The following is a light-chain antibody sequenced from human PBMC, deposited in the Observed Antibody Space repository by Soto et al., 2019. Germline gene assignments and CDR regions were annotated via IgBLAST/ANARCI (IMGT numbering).Light chain of an antibody. V-gene: IGKV3-20*01. CDR1: QSVSSSY. Sequence: SPARLSVSTCEGSTLSYRASQSVSSSYLAWYQQKPGQAPRLLIYGASSRATGIPDRISGSGSGTDFTLTISRLEPEYLEVYYSQQHSNPPPTFGHGTKVDIK. CDR2: GAS. J-gene: IGKJ1*01. CDR3: QQHSNPPPT.